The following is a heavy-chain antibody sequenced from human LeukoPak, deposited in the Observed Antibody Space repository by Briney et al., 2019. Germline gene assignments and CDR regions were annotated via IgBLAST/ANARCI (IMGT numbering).Heavy chain of an antibody. Sequence: GGSLRLSCAASGFTFSIYDMSWVRQAPGKGLEWVSAISGSGSSTYYADSVKGHFTISRDNSKNTLFLQMNSLRVEDTAIYYCANGGYNYNYLFDYWGQGALVTVSS. J-gene: IGHJ4*02. V-gene: IGHV3-23*01. D-gene: IGHD5-18*01. CDR3: ANGGYNYNYLFDY. CDR2: ISGSGSST. CDR1: GFTFSIYD.